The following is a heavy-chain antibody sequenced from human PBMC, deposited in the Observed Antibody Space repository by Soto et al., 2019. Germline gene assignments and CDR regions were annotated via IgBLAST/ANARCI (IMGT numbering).Heavy chain of an antibody. Sequence: GGSLRLSCAASGFTFSSYSMNWVRQAPGKGLEWVSSISSSSSYIYYADSVKGRFTISRDNAKNSLYLQMNSLRAEDTAVYYCARPLIGSGWYSPFDYYYYYGMDVWGQGTTVTVSS. CDR1: GFTFSSYS. J-gene: IGHJ6*02. CDR2: ISSSSSYI. D-gene: IGHD6-19*01. CDR3: ARPLIGSGWYSPFDYYYYYGMDV. V-gene: IGHV3-21*01.